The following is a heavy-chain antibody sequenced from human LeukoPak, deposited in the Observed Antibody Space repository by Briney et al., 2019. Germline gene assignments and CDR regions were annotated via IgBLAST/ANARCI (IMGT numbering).Heavy chain of an antibody. CDR1: GYTFTNYS. D-gene: IGHD5-18*01. Sequence: ASVKVSCKASGYTFTNYSMNWVRQAPGQGLEWMGWINTNTGNPTYPQGFTGRFVFSLDTSVSTAYLHISSLKAEDTAVYYCARGTAEPDYWGQGTLVTVSS. CDR2: INTNTGNP. J-gene: IGHJ4*02. CDR3: ARGTAEPDY. V-gene: IGHV7-4-1*02.